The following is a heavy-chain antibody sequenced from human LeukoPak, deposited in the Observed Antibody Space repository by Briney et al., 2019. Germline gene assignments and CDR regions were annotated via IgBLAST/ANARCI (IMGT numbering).Heavy chain of an antibody. Sequence: KPGGSLRLSCAASGFTFSHAWMTWVRQAPGKGLEWIGRIKGKTDGGTIDYAAPVKGRFTISRDDSKNTLYLQMNSLRAEDTAVYYCARDRTGSSSRVPYFDYWGQGTLVTVSS. V-gene: IGHV3-15*01. CDR3: ARDRTGSSSRVPYFDY. CDR1: GFTFSHAW. J-gene: IGHJ4*02. CDR2: IKGKTDGGTI. D-gene: IGHD6-13*01.